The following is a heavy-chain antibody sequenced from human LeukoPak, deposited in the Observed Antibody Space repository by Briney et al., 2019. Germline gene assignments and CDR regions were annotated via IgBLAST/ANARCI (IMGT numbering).Heavy chain of an antibody. J-gene: IGHJ4*02. CDR2: ISSSSSNR. CDR3: ARAQYYLDS. CDR1: GFTFSDYY. Sequence: GGSLRLSCAASGFTFSDYYMSWIRQAPGKGLEWVSYISSSSSNRNYADSVKGRFTISRDSAKNSLYLQMNSLRAEDTAVYYCARAQYYLDSWGQGTLVTVSS. V-gene: IGHV3-11*06.